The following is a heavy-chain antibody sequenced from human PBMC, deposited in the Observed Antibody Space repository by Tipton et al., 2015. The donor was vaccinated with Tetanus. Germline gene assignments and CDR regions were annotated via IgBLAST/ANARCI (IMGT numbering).Heavy chain of an antibody. V-gene: IGHV1-69*06. CDR2: IVPLFGSA. CDR3: ARCNDYGSLTPIDL. J-gene: IGHJ5*02. CDR1: GNTFSSST. D-gene: IGHD4-17*01. Sequence: VQLVQSGAGVKKPGSSMRLSCKASGNTFSSSTLSWVRQAPGHGLEWMGMIVPLFGSAYYAQKFQDRVTITADKSASTAYLDLRSLKSDDTAVYYCARCNDYGSLTPIDLWGPGTRVTVSS.